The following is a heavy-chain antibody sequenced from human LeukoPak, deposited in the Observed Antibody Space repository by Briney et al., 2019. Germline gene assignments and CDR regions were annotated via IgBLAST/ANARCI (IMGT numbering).Heavy chain of an antibody. CDR1: GGTFNNYG. J-gene: IGHJ6*03. Sequence: SVKVSCKASGGTFNNYGISWVRQAPGQGLEWMGGIIPIFHTPNYAQKFQGRVTITADESTRTAYMELRSLRSDDTAVYYCARNGDYIYSYFYYYYMDVWGKGTTVTISS. D-gene: IGHD4-17*01. CDR2: IIPIFHTP. V-gene: IGHV1-69*01. CDR3: ARNGDYIYSYFYYYYMDV.